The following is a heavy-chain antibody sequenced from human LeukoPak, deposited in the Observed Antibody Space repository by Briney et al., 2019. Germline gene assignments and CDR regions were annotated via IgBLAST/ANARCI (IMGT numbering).Heavy chain of an antibody. Sequence: GSLRLSCAASGFTFSSYGMSWIRQPPGKGLEWIGYIYYSGSTNYNPSLKSRVTISVDTSKNQFSLKLTSVTAADTAVYYCGRRSRSTWNYRRGDYWGQGTLVTVSS. CDR2: IYYSGST. J-gene: IGHJ4*02. CDR1: GFTFSSYG. V-gene: IGHV4-59*08. CDR3: GRRSRSTWNYRRGDY. D-gene: IGHD1-7*01.